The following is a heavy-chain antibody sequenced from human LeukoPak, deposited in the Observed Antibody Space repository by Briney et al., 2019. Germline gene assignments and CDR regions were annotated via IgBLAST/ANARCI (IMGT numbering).Heavy chain of an antibody. Sequence: NTSETLSLTCTVSIVSITSNYWSWIRQPPGKGLEWVGHIYYNGSTNYNPSLKSRVTISVDTSKNQFSLKLNSVTATDTAVYYCARHYGPWGQGTLVTVSS. J-gene: IGHJ4*02. CDR2: IYYNGST. V-gene: IGHV4-59*08. CDR3: ARHYGP. D-gene: IGHD3-10*01. CDR1: IVSITSNY.